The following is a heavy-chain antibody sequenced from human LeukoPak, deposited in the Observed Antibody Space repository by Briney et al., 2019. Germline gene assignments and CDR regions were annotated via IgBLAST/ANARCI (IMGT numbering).Heavy chain of an antibody. CDR1: GGSFSGYY. J-gene: IGHJ4*02. Sequence: SETLSLTCAVYGGSFSGYYWSWIRQPPAKGLEWIGEINHSGSTNYNPSLKSRVTISVDTSKHQFSLKLSSVTAADTAVYYCASLSLRFLEWLSDTADDYWGQGTLVTVSS. CDR3: ASLSLRFLEWLSDTADDY. D-gene: IGHD3-3*01. CDR2: INHSGST. V-gene: IGHV4-34*01.